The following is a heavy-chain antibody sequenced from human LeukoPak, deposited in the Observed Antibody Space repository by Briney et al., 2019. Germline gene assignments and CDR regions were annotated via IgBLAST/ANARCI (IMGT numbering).Heavy chain of an antibody. CDR2: IYYSGST. Sequence: SETLSLTCTVSGGSISSGGYYWSWIRQHPGKGLEWIGYIYYSGSTYYSPSLKSRVTISVDTSKNQFSLKLSSVTAADTAVYYCARRSMVRGVLWGQGTLVTVSS. CDR3: ARRSMVRGVL. J-gene: IGHJ4*02. CDR1: GGSISSGGYY. V-gene: IGHV4-31*03. D-gene: IGHD3-10*01.